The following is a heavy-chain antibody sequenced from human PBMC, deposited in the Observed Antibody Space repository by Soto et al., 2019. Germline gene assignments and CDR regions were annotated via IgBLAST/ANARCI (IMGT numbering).Heavy chain of an antibody. D-gene: IGHD3-22*01. J-gene: IGHJ5*02. CDR3: ARATMIALLTS. CDR1: GFSFSSYS. V-gene: IGHV3-48*01. CDR2: IISSSYTM. Sequence: PGVSLRLSCAASGFSFSSYSMNWVRQAPGKGLEWVSYIISSSYTMIYADSVKGRFTISRDNAKNSLYLQMNSLRAEDTAVYYCARATMIALLTSWGQGTLVTVSS.